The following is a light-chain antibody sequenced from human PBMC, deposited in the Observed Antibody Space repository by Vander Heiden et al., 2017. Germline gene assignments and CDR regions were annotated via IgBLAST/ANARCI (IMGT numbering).Light chain of an antibody. V-gene: IGKV1-39*01. CDR2: AAS. Sequence: DIQMTQSLSSLSASVGDRVTIPCRASQSISTYLNWYQQKPGKVPKLLISAASSLQSGVPSRFSGSGSGTDFTLTISSLQPEDFATYYCQQSYITPCTFGPGTKVDIK. CDR1: QSISTY. J-gene: IGKJ3*01. CDR3: QQSYITPCT.